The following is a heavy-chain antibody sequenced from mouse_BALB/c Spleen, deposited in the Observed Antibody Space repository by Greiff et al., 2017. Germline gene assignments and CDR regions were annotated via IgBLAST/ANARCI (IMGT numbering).Heavy chain of an antibody. CDR2: IRNKANGYTT. D-gene: IGHD2-4*01. J-gene: IGHJ3*01. CDR3: ARDYDYFAY. V-gene: IGHV7-3*02. CDR1: GFTFTDYY. Sequence: EVQRVESGGGLVQPGGSLRLSCATSGFTFTDYYMSWVRQPPGKALEWLGFIRNKANGYTTEYSASVKGRFTISRDNSQSILYLQMNTLRAEDSATYYCARDYDYFAYWGQGTLVTVSA.